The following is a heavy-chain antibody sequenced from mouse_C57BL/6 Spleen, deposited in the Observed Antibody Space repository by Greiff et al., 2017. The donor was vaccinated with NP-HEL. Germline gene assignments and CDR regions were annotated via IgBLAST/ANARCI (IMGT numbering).Heavy chain of an antibody. J-gene: IGHJ4*01. CDR1: GYTFTSYT. Sequence: QVQLRQSGAELARPGASVKMSCKASGYTFTSYTMHWVKQRPGQGLEWIGYINPSSGYTKYNQKFKDKATLTADKSSSTAYMQLSSLTSEDSAVYYCARWISSYFAMDYWGQGTSVTVSS. V-gene: IGHV1-4*01. CDR3: ARWISSYFAMDY. D-gene: IGHD1-1*01. CDR2: INPSSGYT.